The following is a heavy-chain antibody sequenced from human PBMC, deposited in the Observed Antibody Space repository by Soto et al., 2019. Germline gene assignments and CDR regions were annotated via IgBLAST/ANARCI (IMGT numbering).Heavy chain of an antibody. CDR2: IYYSGST. J-gene: IGHJ4*02. D-gene: IGHD2-21*01. V-gene: IGHV4-59*01. Sequence: ATLALTCTVSGGSISSYYGSWTRQPPGKGLEWIGYIYYSGSTNYNPSLKSRVTISVDTSKNQLSLKLSSVTAADTAVYYCARSGRVMPFDYWGQGTLVTVSS. CDR3: ARSGRVMPFDY. CDR1: GGSISSYY.